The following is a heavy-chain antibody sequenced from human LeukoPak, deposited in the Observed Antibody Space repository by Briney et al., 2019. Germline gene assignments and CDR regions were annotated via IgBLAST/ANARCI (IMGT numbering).Heavy chain of an antibody. J-gene: IGHJ4*02. CDR1: GGSFSGYY. CDR2: INHSGST. Sequence: PSETLSLTCAVYGGSFSGYYWSWIRQPPGKGLEWIGEINHSGSTNYNPSLKSRVTISVDTSKNQFSLKLSSVTAADTAVYYCARTHRSSFDYWGQGTLVTVSS. CDR3: ARTHRSSFDY. V-gene: IGHV4-34*01.